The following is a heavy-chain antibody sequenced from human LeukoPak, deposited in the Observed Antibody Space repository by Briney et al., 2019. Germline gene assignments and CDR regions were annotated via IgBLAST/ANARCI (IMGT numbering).Heavy chain of an antibody. CDR1: GFTFSKFW. CDR2: INQDGSAK. J-gene: IGHJ4*02. V-gene: IGHV3-7*01. Sequence: PGGSLRLYCAASGFTFSKFWMTWVRQAPGKGLEWVANINQDGSAKNYVASVKGRFTISRDNAKNSLYLQMDSLRVEDTAVYYCASEGEIYFGYLYWGQGTLVT. D-gene: IGHD3-10*01. CDR3: ASEGEIYFGYLY.